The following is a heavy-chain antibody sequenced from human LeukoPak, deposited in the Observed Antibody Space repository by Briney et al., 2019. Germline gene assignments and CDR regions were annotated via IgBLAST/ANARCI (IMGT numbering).Heavy chain of an antibody. D-gene: IGHD6-13*01. CDR2: IFYSGST. CDR3: ARTLAAAGFLVFDY. V-gene: IGHV4-39*01. CDR1: GGSISGSSYY. Sequence: SETLSLTCTVSGGSISGSSYYWGWIRQPPGKGLEWIGSIFYSGSTYYNPSLKSRVTISVDTSKNQFSLKLSSVTAADTAVYYCARTLAAAGFLVFDYWGQGTLVTVSS. J-gene: IGHJ4*02.